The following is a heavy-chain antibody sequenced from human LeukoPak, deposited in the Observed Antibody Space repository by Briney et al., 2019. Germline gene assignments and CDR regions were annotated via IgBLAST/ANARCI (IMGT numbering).Heavy chain of an antibody. V-gene: IGHV4-31*03. CDR2: IYYRGST. CDR3: ARTYYDVSTGYPGYYFDY. Sequence: SETLSLTCTVSGGSISSRGYYWSWIRQRAGKGLEWIGYIYYRGSTYFNPSLKSRITISVDTSKNQFSPTLSSVTAADAAVYFCARTYYDVSTGYPGYYFDYWGQGTLVTVSS. J-gene: IGHJ4*02. CDR1: GGSISSRGYY. D-gene: IGHD3-9*01.